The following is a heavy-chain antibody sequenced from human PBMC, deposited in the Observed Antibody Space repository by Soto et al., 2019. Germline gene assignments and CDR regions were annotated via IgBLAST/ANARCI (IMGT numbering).Heavy chain of an antibody. CDR3: AKDPTSPWTANWVDP. D-gene: IGHD1-1*01. J-gene: IGHJ5*02. V-gene: IGHV3-23*01. CDR1: GFNFNTFA. Sequence: PGGSLRLSCAASGFNFNTFAMSWIRQAPGKGLEWVSHISSSGGSRDYADSVRGRFTISRDNSKNVLFLQMNSLRADDTATYYCAKDPTSPWTANWVDPWGKGTRVTVS. CDR2: ISSSGGSR.